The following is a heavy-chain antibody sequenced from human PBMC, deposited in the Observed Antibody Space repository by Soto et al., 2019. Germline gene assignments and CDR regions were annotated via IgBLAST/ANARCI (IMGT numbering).Heavy chain of an antibody. CDR3: ARGRKKRSFLAREWFDP. CDR2: INHSGST. J-gene: IGHJ5*02. V-gene: IGHV4-34*01. Sequence: SETLSLTCAVYGGSFSGYYWSWIRQPPGKGLEWIGEINHSGSTNYNPSLKSRVTISVDTSKNQFSLKLSSVTAADTAVYYCARGRKKRSFLAREWFDPWGQGTLGTVSS. CDR1: GGSFSGYY. D-gene: IGHD1-1*01.